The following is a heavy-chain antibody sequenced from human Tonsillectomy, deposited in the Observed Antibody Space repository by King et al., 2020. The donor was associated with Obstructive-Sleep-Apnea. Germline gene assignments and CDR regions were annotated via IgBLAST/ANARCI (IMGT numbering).Heavy chain of an antibody. D-gene: IGHD6-13*01. V-gene: IGHV2-70*01. Sequence: TLQESGPALVKPTQTLTLTCTFSGFSLSASGMCMSWIRQPPGKALEWLALIDWDNDKYYSTSLKTRLTISKDTSKNQVVLTMTNMHPVDTATYYCARSTSSWTLPFDYGGQGTLVTVSS. CDR3: ARSTSSWTLPFDY. CDR2: IDWDNDK. CDR1: GFSLSASGMC. J-gene: IGHJ4*02.